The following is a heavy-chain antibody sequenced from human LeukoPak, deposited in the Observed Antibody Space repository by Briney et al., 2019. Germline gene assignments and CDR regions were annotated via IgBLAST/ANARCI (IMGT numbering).Heavy chain of an antibody. J-gene: IGHJ4*02. Sequence: GGSLRLSCAASGFTFSLYGMHWVRQAPGKGLEWVALISYDGSNKYYADSVKGRFTVSRDNSKNTLYLQMNSQRAEDTAVYYCAKDTQWQYYFDYWGQGTLVTVSS. CDR2: ISYDGSNK. CDR3: AKDTQWQYYFDY. D-gene: IGHD6-19*01. V-gene: IGHV3-30*18. CDR1: GFTFSLYG.